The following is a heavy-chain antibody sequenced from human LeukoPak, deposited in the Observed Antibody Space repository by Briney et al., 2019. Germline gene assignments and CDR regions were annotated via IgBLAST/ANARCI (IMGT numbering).Heavy chain of an antibody. J-gene: IGHJ4*02. D-gene: IGHD3-10*01. CDR2: ISWNSGSI. V-gene: IGHV3-9*01. Sequence: GGSLRLSCAASGFTFDDYAMHWVRQAPGKGLEWVSGISWNSGSIGYADSVKGRFTISRDNARNSLYLQMNSLRAEDTALYYCAKDISVYGSGKYYFDYWGQGTLVTVSS. CDR3: AKDISVYGSGKYYFDY. CDR1: GFTFDDYA.